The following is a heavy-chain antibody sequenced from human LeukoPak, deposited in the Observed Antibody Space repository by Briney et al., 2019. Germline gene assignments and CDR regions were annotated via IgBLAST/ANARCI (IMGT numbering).Heavy chain of an antibody. V-gene: IGHV3-23*01. Sequence: GGSLRLSCAASGFIFTTYAVSWVRQAPGRGLEWVSTISGSSGNIDYADSVKGRFTVSRDNSRNTLYLQMHSLRAEDTAVYYCAKGLSMTSMGIDSWGQGTLVTVSS. CDR1: GFIFTTYA. D-gene: IGHD2/OR15-2a*01. J-gene: IGHJ4*02. CDR2: ISGSSGNI. CDR3: AKGLSMTSMGIDS.